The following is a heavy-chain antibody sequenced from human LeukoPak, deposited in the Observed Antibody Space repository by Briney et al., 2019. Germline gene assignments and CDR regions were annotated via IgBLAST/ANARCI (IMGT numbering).Heavy chain of an antibody. CDR2: ISSSSSYI. Sequence: GGSLGLSCAGSGFTFNTYNMNWVRQAPGKGLEWVSSISSSSSYIYYADSVKGRFTISRDNAKNSLYLQMNSLRAEDTAVYYCARNGILGIAAAVDVWGKGTTVTVSS. J-gene: IGHJ6*04. D-gene: IGHD6-13*01. V-gene: IGHV3-21*01. CDR1: GFTFNTYN. CDR3: ARNGILGIAAAVDV.